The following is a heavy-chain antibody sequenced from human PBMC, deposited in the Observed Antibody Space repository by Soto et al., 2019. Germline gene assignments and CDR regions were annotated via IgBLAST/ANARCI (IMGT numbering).Heavy chain of an antibody. CDR2: IGGSSGTI. CDR3: AREGLSSSWLNWFEF. V-gene: IGHV3-48*01. D-gene: IGHD6-13*01. J-gene: IGHJ5*01. CDR1: GFTFSSYS. Sequence: DVQLVESGGGLVQPGGSLRLSCAASGFTFSSYSMNWVRQAPGKGLEWVSYIGGSSGTIYYADSVKGRFTISRDNAKNSLYLQMSSLRAEDTAVYYCAREGLSSSWLNWFEFWGQGTLVTVSS.